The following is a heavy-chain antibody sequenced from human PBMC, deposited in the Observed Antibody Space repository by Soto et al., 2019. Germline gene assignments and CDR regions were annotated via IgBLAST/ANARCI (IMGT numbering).Heavy chain of an antibody. CDR2: IKSKTDGGTT. CDR1: GFTFSNAW. CDR3: TTLIADIVLMVYAIDFDY. V-gene: IGHV3-15*01. J-gene: IGHJ4*02. D-gene: IGHD2-8*01. Sequence: PGGSLRLSCAASGFTFSNAWMSWVRQAPGKGLEWVGRIKSKTDGGTTDYAAPVKGRFTISRDDSKNTLYLQMNSLKTEDTAVYYCTTLIADIVLMVYAIDFDYWGQGTLVTVSS.